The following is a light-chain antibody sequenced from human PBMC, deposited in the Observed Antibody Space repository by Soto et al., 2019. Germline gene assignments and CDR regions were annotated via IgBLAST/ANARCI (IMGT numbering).Light chain of an antibody. Sequence: ETVMTQSPATLSVSPGERATLSCRASQSVSSNLAWYQQKPGLPPRLLIYDASRRATGIPARFSGSGSGTEFTLTISRLQSEDFAVYYCQQYNNWPRTFGQGTKVAIK. J-gene: IGKJ1*01. CDR2: DAS. CDR3: QQYNNWPRT. V-gene: IGKV3-15*01. CDR1: QSVSSN.